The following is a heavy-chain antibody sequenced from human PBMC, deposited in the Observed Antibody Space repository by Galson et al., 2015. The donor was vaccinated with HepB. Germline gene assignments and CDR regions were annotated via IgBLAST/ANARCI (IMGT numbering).Heavy chain of an antibody. Sequence: SLRLSCAASGFTFSSYAMSWVRQAPGKGLEWVSAISGSGGSTYYADSVKGRFTISRDNSKNTLYLQMNSLRAEDTAVYCCAKGRLIAVGGGGFDYWGQGTLVTVSS. CDR2: ISGSGGST. V-gene: IGHV3-23*01. D-gene: IGHD6-19*01. CDR1: GFTFSSYA. CDR3: AKGRLIAVGGGGFDY. J-gene: IGHJ4*02.